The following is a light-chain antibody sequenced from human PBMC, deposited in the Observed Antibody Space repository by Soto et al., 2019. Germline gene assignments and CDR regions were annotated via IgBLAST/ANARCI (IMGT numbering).Light chain of an antibody. V-gene: IGKV1-9*01. J-gene: IGKJ4*01. CDR3: QQLNSYPLT. Sequence: DIQLTQSPSFLSASVGDRVTITCRASQGISSYLAWYHHKPGKAPKLLIYAASTLQSGVPSRFTGSRSVTELTLTISSLQPEDFETYYYQQLNSYPLTFGGGTKVEIK. CDR2: AAS. CDR1: QGISSY.